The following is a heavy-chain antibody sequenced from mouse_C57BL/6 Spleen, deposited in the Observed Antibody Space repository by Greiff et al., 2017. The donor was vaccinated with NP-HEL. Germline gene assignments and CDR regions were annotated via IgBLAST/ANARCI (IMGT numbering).Heavy chain of an antibody. CDR1: GYTFTSYW. CDR3: ARSSTVAEAWFAY. Sequence: VQLQQPGAELVKPGASVKLSCKASGYTFTSYWMHWVKQRPGQGLEWIGMIHPNSGSTNYNEKFKSKATLTVDKSSSTAYMQLSSLTSEDSAVYYCARSSTVAEAWFAYWGQGTLVTVSA. J-gene: IGHJ3*01. V-gene: IGHV1-64*01. D-gene: IGHD1-1*01. CDR2: IHPNSGST.